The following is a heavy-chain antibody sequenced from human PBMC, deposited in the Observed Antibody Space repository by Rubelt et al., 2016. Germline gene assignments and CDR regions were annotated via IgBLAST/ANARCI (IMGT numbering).Heavy chain of an antibody. CDR2: INTNTGNP. J-gene: IGHJ4*02. D-gene: IGHD6-13*01. CDR3: ARVIAAAGRDGNYFDY. Sequence: QVQLVQSGSELKKPGASVKVSCKASGYTFTSYAMHWVRQAPGQGLEWMGWINTNTGNPTYAQGFTGRFVFALDTSVSTAYLQISSLKAEDTAVYYCARVIAAAGRDGNYFDYWGQGTLVTVSS. V-gene: IGHV7-4-1*02. CDR1: GYTFTSYA.